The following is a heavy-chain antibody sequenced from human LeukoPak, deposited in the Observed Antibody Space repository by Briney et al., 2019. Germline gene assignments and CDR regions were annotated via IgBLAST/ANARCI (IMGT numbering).Heavy chain of an antibody. Sequence: GGSLRLSCATSGFTFNSFGMHWARQAPGKGLEWVAFISYDGSNKDYADSVKGRFTISRDNSKNTLFLQMNSLRVEDTAVYYCAKVHLRIEIYAFDVWGQGTMVIVSS. V-gene: IGHV3-30*18. CDR3: AKVHLRIEIYAFDV. D-gene: IGHD1-26*01. CDR1: GFTFNSFG. CDR2: ISYDGSNK. J-gene: IGHJ3*01.